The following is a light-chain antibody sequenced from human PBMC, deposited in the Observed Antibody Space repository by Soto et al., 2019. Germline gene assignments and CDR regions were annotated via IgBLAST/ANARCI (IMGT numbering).Light chain of an antibody. CDR2: VES. Sequence: DVQVTQSPSSLSASVGDRVTITCRASQNINNYLNWYQQKPGKAPKLLISVESNLQSGVPSRFSGCGSGTEFTLTISSLQPEDFATYYCQQSYTTPLTFGGGTKVDIK. V-gene: IGKV1-39*01. J-gene: IGKJ4*01. CDR3: QQSYTTPLT. CDR1: QNINNY.